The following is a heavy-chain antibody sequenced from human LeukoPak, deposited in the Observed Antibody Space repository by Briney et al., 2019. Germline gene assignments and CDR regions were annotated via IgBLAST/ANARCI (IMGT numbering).Heavy chain of an antibody. CDR2: IYTSGST. CDR1: GGSISSGSYY. Sequence: SETLSLTCTVSGGSISSGSYYWSWIRQPAGKGLEWIGRIYTSGSTNYNPSLKSRVTISVDTSKNQFSLKLSSVTAADTAVYYCARLYGSGRNWFDPWGQGTLVTVSS. D-gene: IGHD3-10*01. V-gene: IGHV4-61*02. CDR3: ARLYGSGRNWFDP. J-gene: IGHJ5*02.